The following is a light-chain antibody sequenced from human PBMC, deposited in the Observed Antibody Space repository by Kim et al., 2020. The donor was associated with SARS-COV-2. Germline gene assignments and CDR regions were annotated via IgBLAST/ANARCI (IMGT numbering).Light chain of an antibody. CDR1: SLRSYY. CDR2: GKN. V-gene: IGLV3-19*01. CDR3: NSRDSSGNHLL. Sequence: ALGQTGRITCQGDSLRSYYASWYQQKPGQAPVLVIYGKNNRPSGIPDRFSGSSSGNTASLTITGAQAEDEADYYCNSRDSSGNHLLFGGGTQLTVL. J-gene: IGLJ2*01.